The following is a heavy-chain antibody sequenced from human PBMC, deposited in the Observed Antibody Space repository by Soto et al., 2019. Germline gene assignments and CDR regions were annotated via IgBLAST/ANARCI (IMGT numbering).Heavy chain of an antibody. CDR1: GYTFTSYG. D-gene: IGHD3-9*01. CDR2: ISAYNGNT. CDR3: ARWGPIRYFDWLHVDY. V-gene: IGHV1-18*01. Sequence: GASVKVSCKASGYTFTSYGISWVRQAPGQGLEWMGWISAYNGNTNYAQKLQGRVTMTTDTSTSTAYMELRSLRSDDTAVYYCARWGPIRYFDWLHVDYWGQGTLVTVSS. J-gene: IGHJ4*02.